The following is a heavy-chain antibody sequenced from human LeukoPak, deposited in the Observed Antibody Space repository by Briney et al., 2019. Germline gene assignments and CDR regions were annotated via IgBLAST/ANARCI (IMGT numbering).Heavy chain of an antibody. Sequence: GGSLRLSCEASGFTFNSYGMNWVRQAPGKGLEWVSAISSSGSTIYYADSVKGRFTISRDNAKNSLYLQMNSLRAEDTAVYYCAELGITMIGGVWGKGTTVTISS. J-gene: IGHJ6*04. CDR3: AELGITMIGGV. CDR2: ISSSGSTI. D-gene: IGHD3-10*02. V-gene: IGHV3-48*04. CDR1: GFTFNSYG.